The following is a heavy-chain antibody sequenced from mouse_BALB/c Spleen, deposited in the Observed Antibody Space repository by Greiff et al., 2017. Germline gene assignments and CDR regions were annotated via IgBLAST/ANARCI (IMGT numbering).Heavy chain of an antibody. D-gene: IGHD3-3*01. CDR3: ARHGGRRGYYAMDY. V-gene: IGHV5-12-1*01. CDR2: ISSGGGST. Sequence: EVMLVESGGDLVKPGGSLKLSCAASGFAFSSYDMSWVRQTPEKRLEWVAYISSGGGSTYYPDTVKGRFTISRDNAKNTLYLQMSSLKSEDTAMYYCARHGGRRGYYAMDYWGQGTSVTVSS. CDR1: GFAFSSYD. J-gene: IGHJ4*01.